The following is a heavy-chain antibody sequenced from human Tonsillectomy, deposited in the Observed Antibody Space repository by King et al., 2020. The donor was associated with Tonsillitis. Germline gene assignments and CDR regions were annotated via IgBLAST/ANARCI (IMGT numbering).Heavy chain of an antibody. V-gene: IGHV3-30*18. CDR2: ISYDGSNK. J-gene: IGHJ6*02. Sequence: QVQLVESGGGVVQPGRSLRLSCAASGFTFSSYGMHWVRQAPGKGLEWVAVISYDGSNKYYADSVKGRFTISRDNSKNTLYLQMNSLRAEDTAVYYCAKEGVNRWYYGMDVWGQGTTVTVSS. CDR1: GFTFSSYG. D-gene: IGHD1-14*01. CDR3: AKEGVNRWYYGMDV.